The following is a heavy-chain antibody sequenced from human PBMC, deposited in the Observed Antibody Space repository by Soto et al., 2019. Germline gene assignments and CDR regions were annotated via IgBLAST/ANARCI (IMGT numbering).Heavy chain of an antibody. CDR1: GFTFTDYA. J-gene: IGHJ6*02. Sequence: QVQLVESGGGVVQPGRSLRLSCAASGFTFTDYALHWVRQAPGKGLEWVAVISYDGGKKYYADSVKGRFTISRDNSKNTVYLQMNSLRVEDTAVYYCARDTYLDSSGPTYYDYYGIDVWGQGTTVTVSS. CDR3: ARDTYLDSSGPTYYDYYGIDV. V-gene: IGHV3-30-3*01. CDR2: ISYDGGKK. D-gene: IGHD3-22*01.